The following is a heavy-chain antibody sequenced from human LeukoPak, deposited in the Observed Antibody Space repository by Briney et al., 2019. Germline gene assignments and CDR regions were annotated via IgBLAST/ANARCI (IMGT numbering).Heavy chain of an antibody. Sequence: SETLSLTCTVSGGSISSSSCYWAWIRQPPGKGLEWIGSIYYSGTTYYNPSLKSRVTISVDTSKNQFSLKLSSVTAADTAVYYCARHPSSRYYFDYWGQGTLVTVSS. V-gene: IGHV4-39*01. CDR3: ARHPSSRYYFDY. J-gene: IGHJ4*02. CDR2: IYYSGTT. CDR1: GGSISSSSCY.